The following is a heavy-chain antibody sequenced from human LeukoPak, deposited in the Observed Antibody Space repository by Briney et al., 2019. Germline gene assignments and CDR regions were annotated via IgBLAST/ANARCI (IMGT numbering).Heavy chain of an antibody. CDR1: GFTFSSYG. J-gene: IGHJ3*02. D-gene: IGHD3-3*01. CDR3: AKETNRYDFWSGYWFAFDI. Sequence: HPGGSLRLSCAASGFTFSSYGTHWVRQAPGKGLEWVAFIRYDGSNKYYADSVKGRFTISRDNSKNTLYLQMNSLRAEDTAVYYCAKETNRYDFWSGYWFAFDIWGQGTMVTVSS. V-gene: IGHV3-30*02. CDR2: IRYDGSNK.